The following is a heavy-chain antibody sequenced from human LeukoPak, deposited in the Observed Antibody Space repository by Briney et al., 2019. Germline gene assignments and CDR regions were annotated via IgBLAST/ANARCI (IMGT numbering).Heavy chain of an antibody. V-gene: IGHV3-48*03. CDR3: AKDTKRWLDDAEYFQH. CDR2: ISSSGSTI. D-gene: IGHD6-19*01. Sequence: GGSLRLSCAASGFTFSSYEMNWVRQAPGKGLEWVSYISSSGSTIYYADSVKGRFTVSRDNAKNSLYLQMNSLRAEDTAVYCCAKDTKRWLDDAEYFQHWGQGTLVTVSS. J-gene: IGHJ1*01. CDR1: GFTFSSYE.